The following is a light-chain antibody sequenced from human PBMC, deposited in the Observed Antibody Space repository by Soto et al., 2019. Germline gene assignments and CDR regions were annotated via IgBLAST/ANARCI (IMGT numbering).Light chain of an antibody. V-gene: IGKV1-5*03. CDR1: KSISNW. J-gene: IGKJ1*01. Sequence: DIQMNQSPSTLSASVGDRVTITCRASKSISNWFAWYQQKPGKAPKLLIYKASTLESEVPSRFSGSGSATESTITIRSLQTDDLAAYDGQQYNSYWTIGQGTKVEIK. CDR3: QQYNSYWT. CDR2: KAS.